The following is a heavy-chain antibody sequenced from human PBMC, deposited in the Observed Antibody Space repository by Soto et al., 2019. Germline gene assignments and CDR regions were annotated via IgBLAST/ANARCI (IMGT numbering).Heavy chain of an antibody. Sequence: GGSLRLSCAASGFTFSSYAMSWVRQAPGKGLEWVSAISGSGGSTYYADSVKGRFTISRDNSKNTLYLQMNSLRAEDTAVYYCAKETDPDYYYYYMDVWSKGTTATVSS. V-gene: IGHV3-23*01. CDR1: GFTFSSYA. CDR3: AKETDPDYYYYYMDV. J-gene: IGHJ6*03. CDR2: ISGSGGST.